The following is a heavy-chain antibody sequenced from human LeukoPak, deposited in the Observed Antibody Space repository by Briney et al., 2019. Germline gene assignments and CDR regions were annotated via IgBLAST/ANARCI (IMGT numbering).Heavy chain of an antibody. V-gene: IGHV4-34*01. D-gene: IGHD3-9*01. CDR1: GGSLSGYY. CDR2: INHSGST. Sequence: SETLSLTCAVYGGSLSGYYWTWIRQPPGKGLEWIGEINHSGSTNHNPSLKSRVTMSVDTSKNQFSLKLTSVTAADTALYYCTRLDEGYYGMDVWGQGTTVTVSS. CDR3: TRLDEGYYGMDV. J-gene: IGHJ6*02.